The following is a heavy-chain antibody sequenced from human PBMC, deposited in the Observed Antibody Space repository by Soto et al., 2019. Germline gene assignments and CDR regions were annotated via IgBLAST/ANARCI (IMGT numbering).Heavy chain of an antibody. J-gene: IGHJ4*02. D-gene: IGHD6-13*01. CDR1: GFTFSSYA. Sequence: GGSLRLSCSASGFTFSSYAMHWVRQAPGKGLEYVSAISSNGGSTHYADSVKGRFTISRDNAKNTLYLQMSRLRAEETAVYYCVNSWYSSSRASAFDYWGQGPLDTVSS. CDR3: VNSWYSSSRASAFDY. CDR2: ISSNGGST. V-gene: IGHV3-64D*06.